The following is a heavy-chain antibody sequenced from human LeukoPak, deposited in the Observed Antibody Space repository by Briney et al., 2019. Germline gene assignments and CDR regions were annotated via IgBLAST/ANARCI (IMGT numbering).Heavy chain of an antibody. CDR3: ARALGAFDI. V-gene: IGHV4-34*01. Sequence: PSETLSLTCGVSGGSFSFYYWSWIRQPPGKGLEWIGEISQSGSTNYNPSLKSRVNISLDTSENQYSLKLSSVTAADTAVYYCARALGAFDIWGQGTMVTASS. J-gene: IGHJ3*02. CDR2: ISQSGST. CDR1: GGSFSFYY.